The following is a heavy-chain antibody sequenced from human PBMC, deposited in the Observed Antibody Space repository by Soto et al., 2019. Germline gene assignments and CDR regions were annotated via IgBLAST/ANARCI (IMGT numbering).Heavy chain of an antibody. J-gene: IGHJ4*02. Sequence: PSETLSLTCTVSGGSINNNYYYWGWVRQPPGKGLEWIASISRSGTTYYNPSLKSRVTKSIDTSRNQFSLTLTSVTAADTAVYYCARQGYYDVLSGYYLFYYWGQGFLVTVSS. CDR3: ARQGYYDVLSGYYLFYY. CDR2: ISRSGTT. CDR1: GGSINNNYYY. V-gene: IGHV4-39*01. D-gene: IGHD3-3*01.